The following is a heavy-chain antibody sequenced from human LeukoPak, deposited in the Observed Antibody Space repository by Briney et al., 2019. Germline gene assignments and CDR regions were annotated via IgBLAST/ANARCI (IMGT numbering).Heavy chain of an antibody. CDR3: AKSRYYYDSSGYCCDY. CDR1: GFTFDDYA. J-gene: IGHJ4*02. Sequence: GGSLRLSCAASGFTFDDYAMHWVRQAPGKGLEWVSGISWNSGSIGYADSVKGRFTISRDNAKNSLYLQMNSLRAEDTALYYCAKSRYYYDSSGYCCDYWGQGTLVTVSS. V-gene: IGHV3-9*01. D-gene: IGHD3-22*01. CDR2: ISWNSGSI.